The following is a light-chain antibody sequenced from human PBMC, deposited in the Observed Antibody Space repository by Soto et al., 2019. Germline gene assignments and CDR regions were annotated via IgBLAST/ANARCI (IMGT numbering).Light chain of an antibody. CDR3: QQRSYWPPLT. CDR2: DAS. Sequence: EIELTQSPSTLSLSVGERATLTCRASQSVSIGLTWYQQKPGQAPRILIYDASYRATSMPARFSGSGSAADFSLIISSIVQPDFSVSYCQQRSYWPPLTFGGGTKVDIK. CDR1: QSVSIG. V-gene: IGKV3-11*01. J-gene: IGKJ4*01.